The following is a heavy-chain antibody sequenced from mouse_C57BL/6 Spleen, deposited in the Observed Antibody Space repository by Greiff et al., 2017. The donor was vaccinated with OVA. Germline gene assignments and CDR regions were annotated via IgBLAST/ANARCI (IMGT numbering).Heavy chain of an antibody. CDR3: ARSALDAMDY. Sequence: QVQLKESGAELVKPGASVKISCKASGYAFSSYWMNWVKQRPGKGLEWIGQIYPGDGDTNYNGKFKGKATLTADKSSSTAYMQLSSLTSEDSAVYFCARSALDAMDYWGQGTSVTVSS. V-gene: IGHV1-80*01. CDR1: GYAFSSYW. D-gene: IGHD3-1*01. J-gene: IGHJ4*01. CDR2: IYPGDGDT.